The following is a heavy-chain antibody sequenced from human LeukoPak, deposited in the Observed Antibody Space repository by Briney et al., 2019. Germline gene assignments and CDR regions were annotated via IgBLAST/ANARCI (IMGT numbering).Heavy chain of an antibody. CDR3: ASRNRYENWFDP. CDR1: GGSISSYY. Sequence: SETLSLTFTVSGGSISSYYWSWIRQPPGKGLEWIGYIYYSGSTNYNPSLKSRVTISVDTSKNQFSLKLSSVTAADTAVYYCASRNRYENWFDPWGQGTLVTVSS. V-gene: IGHV4-59*08. J-gene: IGHJ5*02. CDR2: IYYSGST. D-gene: IGHD1-14*01.